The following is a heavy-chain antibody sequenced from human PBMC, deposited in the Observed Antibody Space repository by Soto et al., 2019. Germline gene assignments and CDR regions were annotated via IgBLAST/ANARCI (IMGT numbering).Heavy chain of an antibody. J-gene: IGHJ4*02. Sequence: SETLSLTCTVSGGSISSSSYYRGWIRQPPGKGLEWIGSIYYSGSTYYNPSLKSRVTISVDTSKNQFSLKLSSVTAADTAVYYCASIAARPPLYYFDYWGQGTLVTVSS. CDR3: ASIAARPPLYYFDY. CDR1: GGSISSSSYY. CDR2: IYYSGST. V-gene: IGHV4-39*01. D-gene: IGHD6-6*01.